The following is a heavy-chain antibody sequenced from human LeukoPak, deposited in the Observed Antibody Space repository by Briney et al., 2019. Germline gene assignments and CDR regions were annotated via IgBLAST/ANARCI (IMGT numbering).Heavy chain of an antibody. V-gene: IGHV1-8*03. CDR2: MNPKTGNT. CDR3: ARTIASTDPYNWFDS. J-gene: IGHJ5*01. Sequence: ASVKVSCKTSGYPFIYYDINWVRLAPGRGLEWVGWMNPKTGNTGSARNFQGRVTFTWDTSISPAYLELINLRSEDTAVYYCARTIASTDPYNWFDSWGQGTLVTVSS. D-gene: IGHD3-10*01. CDR1: GYPFIYYD.